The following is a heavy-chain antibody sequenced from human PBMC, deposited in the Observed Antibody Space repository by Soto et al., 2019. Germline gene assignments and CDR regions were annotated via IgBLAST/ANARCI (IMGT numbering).Heavy chain of an antibody. CDR3: ARDPSGSYYFDY. CDR2: IYHSGST. J-gene: IGHJ4*02. Sequence: SETLSLTCAVSGYSISSGYYWGWIRQPPGKGLGWIGSIYHSGSTYYNPSLKSRVTISVDTSKNQFSLKLSSVTAADTAVYYCARDPSGSYYFDYWGQGTLVTVSS. CDR1: GYSISSGYY. D-gene: IGHD1-26*01. V-gene: IGHV4-38-2*02.